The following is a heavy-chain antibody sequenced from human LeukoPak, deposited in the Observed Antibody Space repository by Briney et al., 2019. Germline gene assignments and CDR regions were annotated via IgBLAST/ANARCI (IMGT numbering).Heavy chain of an antibody. CDR3: ARDSGGYCSSTSCYPSFYFDY. Sequence: SQTLSLTCTVSGGSVSSDNYYWGWIRQPPGKGLEWIGSIYHSGSTYYNPSLKSRVTISVDTSKNQFSLKLSSVTAADTAVYYCARDSGGYCSSTSCYPSFYFDYWGQGTLVTVSS. CDR1: GGSVSSDNYY. J-gene: IGHJ4*02. V-gene: IGHV4-39*07. CDR2: IYHSGST. D-gene: IGHD2-2*03.